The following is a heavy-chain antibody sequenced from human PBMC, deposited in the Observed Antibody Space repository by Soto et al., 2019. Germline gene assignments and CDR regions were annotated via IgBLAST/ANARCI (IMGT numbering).Heavy chain of an antibody. CDR2: MNPNSGNT. D-gene: IGHD2-2*01. J-gene: IGHJ6*03. V-gene: IGHV1-8*01. CDR1: GYTFTSYD. Sequence: ASVKVSCKASGYTFTSYDINWVRQATGQGLEWMGWMNPNSGNTGYAQKFQGRVTMTRNTSISTAYMELSSLRSEDTAVYYCAREGRYRLENGLVVVPAARYYYYMDVWGKGTTVTVSS. CDR3: AREGRYRLENGLVVVPAARYYYYMDV.